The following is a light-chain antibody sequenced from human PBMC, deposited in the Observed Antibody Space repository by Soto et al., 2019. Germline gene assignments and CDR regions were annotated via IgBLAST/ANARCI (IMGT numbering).Light chain of an antibody. CDR1: QSVSSY. Sequence: EIVLTQSPATLSLSPGERATLSCRASQSVSSYLAWYQQKPGQAPRLLIYDASNRATGIPARFSGSGSGTHFTLTISRLEPEDFAVYYCQQRINWPWTFGQGTKVEIK. CDR3: QQRINWPWT. CDR2: DAS. V-gene: IGKV3-11*01. J-gene: IGKJ1*01.